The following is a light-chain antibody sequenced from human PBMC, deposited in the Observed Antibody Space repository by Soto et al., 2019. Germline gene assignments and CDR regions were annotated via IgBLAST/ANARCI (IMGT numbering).Light chain of an antibody. V-gene: IGLV2-14*03. CDR2: DVS. J-gene: IGLJ1*01. CDR3: TSSRRGPLYV. CDR1: SADVSSSNF. Sequence: QSALTQPASVSGSPGQSITISCTGISADVSSSNFVSWYQHRPGKAPRLILYDVSHRPSGVSNRFSGSKAGDTASLTISGLQLDDEADYYCTSSRRGPLYVFGTGTKLTVL.